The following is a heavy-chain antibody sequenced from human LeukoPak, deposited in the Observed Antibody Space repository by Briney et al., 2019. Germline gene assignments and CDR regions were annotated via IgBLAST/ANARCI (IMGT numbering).Heavy chain of an antibody. CDR2: IYYSGST. Sequence: SQTLSLTCTVSGGSISSGGYYWSWIRQHPGKGLGWIGYIYYSGSTYYNPSLKSRVTISVDTSKNQFSLKLSSVTAADTAVYYCARERRPGVTMIVVAFFDYWGQGTLVTVSS. CDR1: GGSISSGGYY. CDR3: ARERRPGVTMIVVAFFDY. D-gene: IGHD3-22*01. V-gene: IGHV4-31*03. J-gene: IGHJ4*02.